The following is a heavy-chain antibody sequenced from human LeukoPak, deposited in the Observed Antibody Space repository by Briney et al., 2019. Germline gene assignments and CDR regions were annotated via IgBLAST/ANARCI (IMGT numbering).Heavy chain of an antibody. CDR2: IHSSGSP. V-gene: IGHV4-59*08. D-gene: IGHD4-17*01. Sequence: TSETLSLTCTVSGGSISSYSWSWVRQPPGKGLEWIGYIHSSGSPNYNPSLKSRVTISVDTSKNQSSLKLSSVTAADTAVYYCARQTTVTTAYNWFDPWGQGTLVTVSS. CDR3: ARQTTVTTAYNWFDP. J-gene: IGHJ5*02. CDR1: GGSISSYS.